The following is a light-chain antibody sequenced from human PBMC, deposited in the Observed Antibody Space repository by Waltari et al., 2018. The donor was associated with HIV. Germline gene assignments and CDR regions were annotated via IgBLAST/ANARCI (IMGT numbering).Light chain of an antibody. V-gene: IGLV2-11*01. Sequence: QSALTQPRSVSGSPGQSVTISCTGTSSDVGSYNYVSWYQQHPGKAPKLMIYDVSKRPSGVPVRFSGSKSGNTASLTISGLQAEDEADYYCCSYAGRYTFDVFGPGTKVTVL. J-gene: IGLJ1*01. CDR3: CSYAGRYTFDV. CDR1: SSDVGSYNY. CDR2: DVS.